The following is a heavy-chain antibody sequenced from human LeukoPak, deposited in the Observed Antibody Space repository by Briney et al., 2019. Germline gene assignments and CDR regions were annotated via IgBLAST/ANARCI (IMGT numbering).Heavy chain of an antibody. J-gene: IGHJ4*02. CDR3: AKKLFVNDTHFDY. CDR1: GFTFSIYG. D-gene: IGHD3-22*01. V-gene: IGHV3-30*18. Sequence: GRSLRLSRAASGFTFSIYGMLWVCQAPGKGLEWVAYMSYDGGLTNYADSVRGGFIISRENSTNTLSMNMKRLATEDTAVYYCAKKLFVNDTHFDYWGRGTLVTVSS. CDR2: MSYDGGLT.